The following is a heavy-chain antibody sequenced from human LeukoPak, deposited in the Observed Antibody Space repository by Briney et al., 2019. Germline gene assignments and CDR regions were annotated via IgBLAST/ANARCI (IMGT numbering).Heavy chain of an antibody. CDR1: GGSISSSSYY. CDR2: IYYSGST. J-gene: IGHJ5*02. D-gene: IGHD1-26*01. CDR3: ASTRCSSVVGAINWFDP. Sequence: SETLSLTCTVSGGSISSSSYYWGWIRQPPGTGLEWIGSIYYSGSTYYNPSLKSRVTISVDTSKNQFSLKLSSVTAADTAVYYCASTRCSSVVGAINWFDPWGRGTLVTVSS. V-gene: IGHV4-39*01.